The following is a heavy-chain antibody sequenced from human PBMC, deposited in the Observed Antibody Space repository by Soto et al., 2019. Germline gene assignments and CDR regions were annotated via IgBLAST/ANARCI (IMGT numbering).Heavy chain of an antibody. J-gene: IGHJ4*02. D-gene: IGHD4-17*01. CDR2: ISGYSGNA. CDR1: GYIFSDYG. Sequence: HVQVMQSGAEVKKPGDSVKVSCKTSGYIFSDYGINWVRQAPGQGLEWMGWISGYSGNANLAQKFQGRVTMTTDKATRTAYMELRRLGSDDAAVYYCAKRTSGTTWGESDYWGQGTLVTVSS. V-gene: IGHV1-18*04. CDR3: AKRTSGTTWGESDY.